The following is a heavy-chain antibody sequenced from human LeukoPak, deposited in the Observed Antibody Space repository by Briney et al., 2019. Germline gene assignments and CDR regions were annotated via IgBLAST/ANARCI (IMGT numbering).Heavy chain of an antibody. J-gene: IGHJ3*02. Sequence: GGSLRLSCAASGFTFSAYWMSWVRQAPGKGLEWVANIKQDGSEKYFVDSLKGRFTISRDNAKNSLYLLMNSLGAEDTAVYFCAREGPVGHYYGASDIWGRGTMVTVSS. CDR1: GFTFSAYW. V-gene: IGHV3-7*01. CDR2: IKQDGSEK. CDR3: AREGPVGHYYGASDI. D-gene: IGHD3-10*01.